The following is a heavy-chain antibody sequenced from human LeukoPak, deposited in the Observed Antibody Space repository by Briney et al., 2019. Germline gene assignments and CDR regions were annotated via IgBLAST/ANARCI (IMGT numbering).Heavy chain of an antibody. CDR3: GRDLYGSSDY. CDR2: ISGSGGST. CDR1: GFTVSNYV. J-gene: IGHJ4*02. Sequence: GGSLRHSCAASGFTVSNYVLSWVRQAPGKGLEWVSTISGSGGSTYYADSVKGRFTISRDNSKNTLSLQLNSLRAEDTAIYYCGRDLYGSSDYWGQGTLVTVSS. V-gene: IGHV3-23*01. D-gene: IGHD3-10*01.